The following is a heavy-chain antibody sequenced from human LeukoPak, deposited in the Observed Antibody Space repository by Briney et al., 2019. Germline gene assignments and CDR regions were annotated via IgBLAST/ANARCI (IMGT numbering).Heavy chain of an antibody. V-gene: IGHV4-39*01. CDR3: ARRPYSFNWFDP. D-gene: IGHD4-11*01. J-gene: IGHJ5*02. CDR2: IYYSGST. Sequence: PSETLSLTCTVSGGSISSSSYYWGWIRQPPGKGLEWIGSIYYSGSTYYNPSLRSRVTISVDTPKNQFSLKLSPVTAADTAVYYCARRPYSFNWFDPWGQGTLVTVSS. CDR1: GGSISSSSYY.